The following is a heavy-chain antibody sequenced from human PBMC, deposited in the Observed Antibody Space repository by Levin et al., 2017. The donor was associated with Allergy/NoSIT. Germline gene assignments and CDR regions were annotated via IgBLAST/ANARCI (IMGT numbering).Heavy chain of an antibody. Sequence: PGESLKISCTGSGFTFNKYGFHWVRQTPGMGLQWVAIVTSDESHKYYADAVKGRFTVSRDNSKNTLYLEMSRLRPDDTAVYYCAKGGSFDIWGLGTMVTVSS. J-gene: IGHJ3*02. V-gene: IGHV3-30*18. CDR3: AKGGSFDI. CDR2: VTSDESHK. CDR1: GFTFNKYG. D-gene: IGHD3-16*01.